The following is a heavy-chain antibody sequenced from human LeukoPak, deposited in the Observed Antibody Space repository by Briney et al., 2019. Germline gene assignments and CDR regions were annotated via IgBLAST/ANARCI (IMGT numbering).Heavy chain of an antibody. CDR2: ISSSSSTI. CDR1: GFTFSSYR. V-gene: IGHV3-48*01. J-gene: IGHJ4*02. D-gene: IGHD5-12*01. Sequence: GGSLRLSCAASGFTFSSYRMNWVREAPGKGLEWVSYISSSSSTIYYADSVKGRFTISRDNAKNSLYLQMNSLRAEDTAVYYCARGGPIPFDYWGQGTLVTVSS. CDR3: ARGGPIPFDY.